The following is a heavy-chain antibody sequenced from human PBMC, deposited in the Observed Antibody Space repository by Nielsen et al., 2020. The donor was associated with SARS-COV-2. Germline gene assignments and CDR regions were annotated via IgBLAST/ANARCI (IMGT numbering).Heavy chain of an antibody. D-gene: IGHD6-13*01. Sequence: SETLSLTCTVSGGSISSSSYYWGWIRQPPGKGLEWIGSIYYSGSTNYNPSLKSRVTISVDTSKNQFSLKLSSVTAADTAVYYCASTFTGAAAGTWWFDPWGQGTLVTVSS. V-gene: IGHV4-39*07. CDR2: IYYSGST. CDR1: GGSISSSSYY. J-gene: IGHJ5*02. CDR3: ASTFTGAAAGTWWFDP.